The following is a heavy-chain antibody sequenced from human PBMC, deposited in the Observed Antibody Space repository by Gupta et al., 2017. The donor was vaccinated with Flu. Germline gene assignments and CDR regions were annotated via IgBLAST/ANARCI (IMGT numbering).Heavy chain of an antibody. CDR3: AKGSIAPAGQRSYMDV. CDR1: GFSFRNYG. V-gene: IGHV3-30*18. J-gene: IGHJ6*03. CDR2: VSSDGENA. D-gene: IGHD6-13*01. Sequence: QLQLVESGGGVVQPGRSLRLSCAASGFSFRNYGMHWVRQAPGKGLEWVALVSSDGENAYYADSVRGRFTISRENSNSTLYLDLNSLGAEDAAVYFCAKGSIAPAGQRSYMDVWGIGTTVTVS.